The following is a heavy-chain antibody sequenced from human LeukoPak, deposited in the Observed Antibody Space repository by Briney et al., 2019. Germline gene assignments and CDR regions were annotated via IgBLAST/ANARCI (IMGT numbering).Heavy chain of an antibody. D-gene: IGHD6-6*01. CDR2: ITPSGGTT. Sequence: PGGSLRLSCAASGFTFSIYGMNWVRQAPGKGLEWVSGITPSGGTTYYADSVKGRFTISRDNSKNTLYLQMNSLRAEDTAVYYCAKMDSIAAAPYDYWGQGTLVTVSS. J-gene: IGHJ4*02. CDR3: AKMDSIAAAPYDY. CDR1: GFTFSIYG. V-gene: IGHV3-23*01.